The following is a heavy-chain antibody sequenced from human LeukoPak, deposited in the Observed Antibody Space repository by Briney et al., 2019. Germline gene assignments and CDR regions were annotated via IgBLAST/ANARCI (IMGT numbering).Heavy chain of an antibody. CDR3: ARVLPDKEAFDI. CDR2: IYTSGST. CDR1: GGSISSYY. Sequence: SETLSLTCTVSGGSISSYYWSWIRQPAGKGLEWIGRIYTSGSTNYNPSLKSRVTMSVDTSKNQSSLKPSSVTAADPAWNSLARVLPDKEAFDIRGQGTMVTVSS. J-gene: IGHJ3*02. V-gene: IGHV4-4*07.